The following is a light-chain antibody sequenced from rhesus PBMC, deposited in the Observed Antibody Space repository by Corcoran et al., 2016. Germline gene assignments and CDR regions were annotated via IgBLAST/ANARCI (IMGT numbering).Light chain of an antibody. CDR1: QGINME. Sequence: DIQMTQSPSSLSASVGDRVTVTCRSSQGINMELSWYQQKPGKAPTLLLYDASSLQTGVSSRFRGSGSGTEVTLTISSLQSEDVATYYCLQDYTTPWTFGQGTKVEIK. V-gene: IGKV1-94*01. CDR2: DAS. CDR3: LQDYTTPWT. J-gene: IGKJ1*01.